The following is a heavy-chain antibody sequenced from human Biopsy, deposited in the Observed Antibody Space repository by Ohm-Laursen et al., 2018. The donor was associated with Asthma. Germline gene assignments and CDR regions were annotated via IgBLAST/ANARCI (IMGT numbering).Heavy chain of an antibody. Sequence: SLRLSCAASGFTFNSYWMSWVRQAPGKGLEWVAVISYDGSSIYYADSVKGRFTISRDNSKNTLSLQMNSLTAGDTAVYYCAREGVAGTHIEDWGQGTLVTVSS. CDR1: GFTFNSYW. J-gene: IGHJ4*02. CDR2: ISYDGSSI. CDR3: AREGVAGTHIED. D-gene: IGHD6-19*01. V-gene: IGHV3-30-3*01.